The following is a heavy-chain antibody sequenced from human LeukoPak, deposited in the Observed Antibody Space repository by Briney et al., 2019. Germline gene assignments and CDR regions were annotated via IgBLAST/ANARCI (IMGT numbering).Heavy chain of an antibody. CDR3: ARNVPHYGDYSAANYYYYGMDV. V-gene: IGHV3-21*01. CDR2: ISSSSFR. CDR1: GFTFSSHS. J-gene: IGHJ6*02. D-gene: IGHD4-17*01. Sequence: GGSLRLFCAGSGFTFSSHSINWVRQAPGKGLEWVSSISSSSFRYYADSVRGRFTISRDNAKNSVYLQMNSLRAEDTAVYYCARNVPHYGDYSAANYYYYGMDVWGQGTTVTVSS.